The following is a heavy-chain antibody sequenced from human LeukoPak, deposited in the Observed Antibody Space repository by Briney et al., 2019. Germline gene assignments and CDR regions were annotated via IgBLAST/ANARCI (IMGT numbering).Heavy chain of an antibody. J-gene: IGHJ4*02. D-gene: IGHD3-22*01. CDR2: ISGSGDST. Sequence: GGSLRLSCAASGFTFTTYAMSWVRQAPGKGLEWVSVISGSGDSTYYADSVKGRFTISRDNSKNTLYLQMNSLRAEDTAVYYCARDSSGYLFDYWGQGTLVTVSS. CDR1: GFTFTTYA. V-gene: IGHV3-23*01. CDR3: ARDSSGYLFDY.